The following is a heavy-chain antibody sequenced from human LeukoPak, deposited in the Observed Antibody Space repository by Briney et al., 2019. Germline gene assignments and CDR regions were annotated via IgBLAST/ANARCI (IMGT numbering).Heavy chain of an antibody. CDR1: GFTFSSYS. CDR2: ISSSSYI. V-gene: IGHV3-21*01. Sequence: GGSLRLSCAASGFTFSSYSMNWVRQAPGKGLEWVSSISSSSYIYYADSVKGRFTISRDNAKNSLYLQMNSLRAEDTAVYYCARDGPIVATDYWGQGTLVTVSS. D-gene: IGHD5-12*01. CDR3: ARDGPIVATDY. J-gene: IGHJ4*02.